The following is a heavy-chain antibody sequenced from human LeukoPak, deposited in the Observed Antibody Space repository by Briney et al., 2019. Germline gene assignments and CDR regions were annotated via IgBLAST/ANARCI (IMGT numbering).Heavy chain of an antibody. CDR1: GGSISSSSYY. J-gene: IGHJ3*02. D-gene: IGHD1-26*01. V-gene: IGHV4-39*07. CDR3: AREQELLQGNDAFDI. CDR2: INHSGST. Sequence: SETLSLTCTVSGGSISSSSYYWGWIRQPPGKGLEWIGEINHSGSTNYNPSLKSRVTISVDTSKNQFSLKLSSVTAADTAVYYCAREQELLQGNDAFDIWGQGTMVTVSS.